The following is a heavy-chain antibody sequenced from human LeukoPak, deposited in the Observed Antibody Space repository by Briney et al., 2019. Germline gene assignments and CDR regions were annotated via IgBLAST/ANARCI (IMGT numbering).Heavy chain of an antibody. CDR2: IYHSGST. Sequence: SGTLSLTCAVSGGSISSSKWWSWVRPPPGKGLEWIGEIYHSGSTNYNPSLKSRVTISVDKAKNQFPLKLSSVTAADTAVYYCAREGGGTELYYFDYWGQGTLVTVSS. CDR1: GGSISSSKW. V-gene: IGHV4-4*02. D-gene: IGHD3-16*01. J-gene: IGHJ4*02. CDR3: AREGGGTELYYFDY.